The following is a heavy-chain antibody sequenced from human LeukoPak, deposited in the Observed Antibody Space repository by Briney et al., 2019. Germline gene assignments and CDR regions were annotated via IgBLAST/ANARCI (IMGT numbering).Heavy chain of an antibody. D-gene: IGHD2-15*01. J-gene: IGHJ1*01. CDR3: AGRGHRYSRD. CDR2: IQDSGIT. CDR1: GDSVSSGY. V-gene: IGHV4-4*09. Sequence: PSETLSLRCNVSGDSVSSGYWSWIRQSPGKGLEWIGFIQDSGITDYNPSLKSRLIISVDTSKNLFSLTLRSVTAADTAVYYCAGRGHRYSRDWGQGILVTVSS.